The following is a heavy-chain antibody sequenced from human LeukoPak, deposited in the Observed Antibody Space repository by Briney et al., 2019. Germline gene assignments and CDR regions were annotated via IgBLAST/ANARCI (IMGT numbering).Heavy chain of an antibody. V-gene: IGHV3-30-3*01. Sequence: GRSLRLSCAASGFTFSSYAMHWVRQAPGKGLEWVAVISYDGSNKYYADSVKGRFTISRDNAKNSLYLQMNSLRAEDTAVYYCARGGVGYSYGFDAFDIWGQGTMVTVSS. CDR3: ARGGVGYSYGFDAFDI. D-gene: IGHD5-18*01. CDR1: GFTFSSYA. J-gene: IGHJ3*02. CDR2: ISYDGSNK.